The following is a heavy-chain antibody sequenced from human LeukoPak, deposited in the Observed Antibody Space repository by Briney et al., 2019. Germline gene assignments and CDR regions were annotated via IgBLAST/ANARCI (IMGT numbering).Heavy chain of an antibody. Sequence: PGGSLRLSCAAFGFTVSSNYMSWVRQAPGKGQEWVSVIYSGGSTYYADSVKGRFTISRDNSKNTLYLQMNSLRAEDTAVYYCAKSVTTLTPVRFDPWGQGTLVTVSS. V-gene: IGHV3-53*01. J-gene: IGHJ5*02. CDR2: IYSGGST. D-gene: IGHD4-17*01. CDR3: AKSVTTLTPVRFDP. CDR1: GFTVSSNY.